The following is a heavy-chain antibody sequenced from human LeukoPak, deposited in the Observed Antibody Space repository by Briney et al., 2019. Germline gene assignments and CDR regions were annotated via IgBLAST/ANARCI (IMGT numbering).Heavy chain of an antibody. CDR3: VRYCTGDSCFPFDY. CDR1: GGSFSGYY. V-gene: IGHV4-39*01. D-gene: IGHD2-15*01. J-gene: IGHJ4*02. CDR2: MYYSGST. Sequence: SETLSLTCAVYGGSFSGYYWGWIRQPPGKGLEWIGSMYYSGSTYYNPSLKSRVTISVDTSKNQYSLRLSSVTAADTALYYCVRYCTGDSCFPFDYWGPGTLVTVSS.